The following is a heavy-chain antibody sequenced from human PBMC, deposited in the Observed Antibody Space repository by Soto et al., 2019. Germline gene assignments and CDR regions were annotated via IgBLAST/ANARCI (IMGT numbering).Heavy chain of an antibody. CDR3: ARENYGDYLNWFDP. V-gene: IGHV3-48*02. CDR2: ISSSSSTI. Sequence: EVQLVESGGGLVQPGGSLRLSCAASGFTFSSYSMNWVRQAPGKGREWVSYISSSSSTIYYADSVKGRFTISRDNATNALYLQMNSLREEDTAVYYCARENYGDYLNWFDPWGQGTLVTVSS. CDR1: GFTFSSYS. J-gene: IGHJ5*02. D-gene: IGHD4-17*01.